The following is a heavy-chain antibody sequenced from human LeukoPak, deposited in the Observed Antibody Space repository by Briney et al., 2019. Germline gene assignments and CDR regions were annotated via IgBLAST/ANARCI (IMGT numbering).Heavy chain of an antibody. D-gene: IGHD2-15*01. CDR1: GFTFISYW. V-gene: IGHV3-7*01. CDR2: IKHDGSET. Sequence: GGSLRLSCAASGFTFISYWMTWVRQAPGKGLEWVANIKHDGSETYYVDSVKGRFTISRDNAKNSLYLQMNSLRAEDTAVYYCAVGQMTFDYWGQGTLVTVSS. CDR3: AVGQMTFDY. J-gene: IGHJ4*02.